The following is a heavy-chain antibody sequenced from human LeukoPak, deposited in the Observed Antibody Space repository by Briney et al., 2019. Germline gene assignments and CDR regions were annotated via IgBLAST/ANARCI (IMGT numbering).Heavy chain of an antibody. CDR2: INHSGST. Sequence: SETLSLTCAVYGGSFSGYYWGWIRQPPGKGLEWIGEINHSGSTNYNPSLKSRVTISVDTSKNQFSLKLSSVTAADTAVYYCARVIGGNRDYWGQGTLVTVSS. V-gene: IGHV4-34*01. D-gene: IGHD4-23*01. J-gene: IGHJ4*02. CDR3: ARVIGGNRDY. CDR1: GGSFSGYY.